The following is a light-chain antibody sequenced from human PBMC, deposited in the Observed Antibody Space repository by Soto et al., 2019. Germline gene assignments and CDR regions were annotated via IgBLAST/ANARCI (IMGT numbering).Light chain of an antibody. J-gene: IGKJ4*01. CDR1: QDIRKY. Sequence: IRMTQSTASLSASLGDRVTITCQATQDIRKYLNWYQQKPVKAPKLLIYDASSLETGVPSRFSGSGSGTDFTFTISSLQPEDIATYYCQQYDNLLTFGGGTRWIS. CDR3: QQYDNLLT. CDR2: DAS. V-gene: IGKV1-33*01.